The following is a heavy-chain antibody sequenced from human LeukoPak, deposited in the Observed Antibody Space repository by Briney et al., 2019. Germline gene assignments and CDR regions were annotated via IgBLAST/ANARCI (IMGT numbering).Heavy chain of an antibody. CDR1: GYTFTGYY. Sequence: GASVKVSCKASGYTFTGYYINWVRQAPGQGLEWMGWINPNSGGTNYAQKFQGRVTMTRDTSISTAYMELSRLRSDDTAVYYCAREGDCSSTSCYDVNWFDPWGQGTLVTVSS. V-gene: IGHV1-2*02. CDR2: INPNSGGT. CDR3: AREGDCSSTSCYDVNWFDP. J-gene: IGHJ5*02. D-gene: IGHD2-2*01.